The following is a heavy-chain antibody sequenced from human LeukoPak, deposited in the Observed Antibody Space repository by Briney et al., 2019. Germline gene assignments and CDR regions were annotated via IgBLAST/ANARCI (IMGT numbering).Heavy chain of an antibody. V-gene: IGHV3-7*01. D-gene: IGHD5-18*01. CDR2: ISPDGNKK. CDR1: GLTFSSSW. Sequence: GGSLRLSCAVSGLTFSSSWMDWVRQAPGKGLEWVASISPDGNKKYSADSVKGRFTISRDNAENSLYLQMSSLRVEDTAFYYCARDLAYSRLDYWGQGMLVTVSS. J-gene: IGHJ4*02. CDR3: ARDLAYSRLDY.